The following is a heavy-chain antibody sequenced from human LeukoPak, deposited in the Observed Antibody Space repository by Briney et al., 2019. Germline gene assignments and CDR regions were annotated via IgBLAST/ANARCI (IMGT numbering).Heavy chain of an antibody. J-gene: IGHJ6*03. V-gene: IGHV4-39*07. Sequence: PSETLSLTCTVSGGSISSSSYYWGWIRQPPGKGLEWIGSIYYSGSTYYNPSLKSRVTISVDTSKNQFSLKLSSVTAADTAVYYCAREFASTLNYYYYMDVWGKGTTVTVSS. D-gene: IGHD3-10*01. CDR3: AREFASTLNYYYYMDV. CDR1: GGSISSSSYY. CDR2: IYYSGST.